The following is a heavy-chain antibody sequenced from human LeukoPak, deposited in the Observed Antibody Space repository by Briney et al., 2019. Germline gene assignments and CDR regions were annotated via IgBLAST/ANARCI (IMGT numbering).Heavy chain of an antibody. Sequence: GGSLRLSCAASGFTFSDYYMSWIRQAPGKGLEWVSYISITGNTIYYADSVKGRFTIPRDNAKNSLYLQMNSLRAEDTAVYYCARVDPGYGSGSYFWGQGTLVTVSS. CDR3: ARVDPGYGSGSYF. J-gene: IGHJ4*02. CDR2: ISITGNTI. V-gene: IGHV3-11*01. CDR1: GFTFSDYY. D-gene: IGHD3-10*01.